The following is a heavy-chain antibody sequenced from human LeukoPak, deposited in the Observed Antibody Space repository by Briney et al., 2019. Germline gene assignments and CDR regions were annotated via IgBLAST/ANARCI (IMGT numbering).Heavy chain of an antibody. Sequence: GGSLRLSCAASGFTFSSSAMSWVRQAPGKGLEWVSAISNNGGYTYYADSVQGRFTISRDNSKSTLYLQMNSLRAEDTAVYYCANMFGYYDFWSGYRHHYYFDYWGQGTLVTVSS. CDR1: GFTFSSSA. J-gene: IGHJ4*02. CDR3: ANMFGYYDFWSGYRHHYYFDY. CDR2: ISNNGGYT. D-gene: IGHD3-3*01. V-gene: IGHV3-23*01.